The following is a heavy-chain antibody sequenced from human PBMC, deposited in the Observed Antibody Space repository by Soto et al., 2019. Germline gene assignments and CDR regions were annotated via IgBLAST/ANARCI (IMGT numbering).Heavy chain of an antibody. CDR3: ARGGWLRPFEY. D-gene: IGHD5-12*01. Sequence: QVQLQESGPGLVKPSETLSLTCTVSRGSITSYYWGWIRQPPGKGLEWIGDVYYNGSTNYNTSLKSRLTISGDTSRSQFSLKLNSLTAADTAVYYWARGGWLRPFEYWGQGTLVTVST. CDR2: VYYNGST. J-gene: IGHJ4*02. CDR1: RGSITSYY. V-gene: IGHV4-59*01.